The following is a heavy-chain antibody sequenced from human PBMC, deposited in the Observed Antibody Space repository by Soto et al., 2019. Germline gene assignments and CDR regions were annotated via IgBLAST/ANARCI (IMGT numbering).Heavy chain of an antibody. Sequence: QVQLVESGGGVVQPGSSLRLSCAASGFTFSSYGMHWVRQAPGKGLEWVAVISYDGSNKYYADSVKGRFTISRDNSKNTLYLQMNSLRAEDTAVYYCAKEESSGWFLYYFDYWGQGTLVTVSS. D-gene: IGHD6-19*01. CDR3: AKEESSGWFLYYFDY. CDR2: ISYDGSNK. J-gene: IGHJ4*02. V-gene: IGHV3-30*18. CDR1: GFTFSSYG.